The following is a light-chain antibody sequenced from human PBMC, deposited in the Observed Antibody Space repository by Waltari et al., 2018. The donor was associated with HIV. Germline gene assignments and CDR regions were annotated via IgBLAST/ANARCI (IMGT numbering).Light chain of an antibody. CDR1: SRDVGASNY. CDR3: SSYDNNNNYVI. V-gene: IGLV2-11*01. CDR2: EVT. J-gene: IGLJ2*01. Sequence: QSALTQPRSVSGSPGQSVTISCTGTSRDVGASNYVSWYQQHPGKAPKLMIYEVTNLPSGLPGRFSASRAGNTASLTVSGLQAEDEADYYCSSYDNNNNYVIFGGGTKLTVL.